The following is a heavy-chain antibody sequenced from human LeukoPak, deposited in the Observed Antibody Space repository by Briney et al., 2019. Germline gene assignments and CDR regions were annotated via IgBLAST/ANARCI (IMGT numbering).Heavy chain of an antibody. Sequence: GGSLRLSCAASGFTFSSYSMNWVRQAPGKGLEWVSSISSSSSYIYYADSVKGRFTISRDNAKNSLYLQMNSLRAEDTAVYYCARGYSSSWYRSVWYYYYMDVWGKGTTVTVSS. J-gene: IGHJ6*03. CDR1: GFTFSSYS. V-gene: IGHV3-21*01. CDR2: ISSSSSYI. CDR3: ARGYSSSWYRSVWYYYYMDV. D-gene: IGHD6-13*01.